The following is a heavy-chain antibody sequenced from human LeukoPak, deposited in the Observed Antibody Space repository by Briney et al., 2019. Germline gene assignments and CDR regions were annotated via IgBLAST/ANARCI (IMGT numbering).Heavy chain of an antibody. CDR2: IKQDGSEK. CDR3: ARGRRLNSSGWFPRYFDY. J-gene: IGHJ4*02. Sequence: GGSLRLSCAASGFAFSSYSMNWVRQVPGQGLEWVANIKQDGSEKFYVASVKGRFTISRDNAKNSLYLQMNSLRAEDTAVYYCARGRRLNSSGWFPRYFDYWGQGTLVTVSS. CDR1: GFAFSSYS. D-gene: IGHD6-19*01. V-gene: IGHV3-7*04.